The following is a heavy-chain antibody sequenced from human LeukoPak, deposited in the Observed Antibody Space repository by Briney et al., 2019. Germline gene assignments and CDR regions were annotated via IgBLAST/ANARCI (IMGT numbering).Heavy chain of an antibody. V-gene: IGHV3-64D*06. D-gene: IGHD2-8*01. CDR1: GFTFSSFA. Sequence: GGSLRLSCSASGFTFSSFAMHWVHQAPGKRLQYVSGISSNGGSTYHADSVKDRLTISRDNSRNTLFLQMSSLRAEDTAVYYCVKEFCSDGVCYCYFDYWGQGTLVTVSS. CDR2: ISSNGGST. J-gene: IGHJ4*02. CDR3: VKEFCSDGVCYCYFDY.